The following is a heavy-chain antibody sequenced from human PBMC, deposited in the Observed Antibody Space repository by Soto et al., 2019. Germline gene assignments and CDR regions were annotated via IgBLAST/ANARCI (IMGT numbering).Heavy chain of an antibody. CDR1: GFTFSSYG. CDR3: ARDPWAADY. D-gene: IGHD3-16*01. Sequence: HPGGSLRLSCAASGFTFSSYGMHWVRQAPGKGLEWVAVISYDGSNKYYADSVRGRFTISRDNSKNTVNLQMNILRAEDTAVYYCARDPWAADYWGQGTLVTVSS. CDR2: ISYDGSNK. V-gene: IGHV3-30*03. J-gene: IGHJ4*02.